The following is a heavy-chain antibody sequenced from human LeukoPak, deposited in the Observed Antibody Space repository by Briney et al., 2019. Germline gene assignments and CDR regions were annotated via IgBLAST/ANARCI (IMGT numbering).Heavy chain of an antibody. V-gene: IGHV1-8*01. J-gene: IGHJ4*02. CDR2: MNPNSGNT. Sequence: GASVKVSCKASGYTFSSYDINWVRQATGQGLEWMGWMNPNSGNTGYAQRFQGRVTMTRSTSISTAYMELSSLTSDDTPAYYCARSFVGTRKRNDYWGQGTLVTVSS. D-gene: IGHD2-21*01. CDR3: ARSFVGTRKRNDY. CDR1: GYTFSSYD.